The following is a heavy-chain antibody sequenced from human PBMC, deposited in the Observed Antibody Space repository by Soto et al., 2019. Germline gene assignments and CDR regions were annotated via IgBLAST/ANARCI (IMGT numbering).Heavy chain of an antibody. J-gene: IGHJ4*02. CDR1: GASISGSNW. Sequence: PSETLSLTCAVSGASISGSNWWSCVRQPPGKGMEWIGEIYHSGSTNYNPSLKSRVAISMDKSKNQFSLKLSSMTAADTAVYYCARLIAAASQPFDYWGQGTLVTVSS. V-gene: IGHV4-4*02. CDR3: ARLIAAASQPFDY. CDR2: IYHSGST. D-gene: IGHD6-13*01.